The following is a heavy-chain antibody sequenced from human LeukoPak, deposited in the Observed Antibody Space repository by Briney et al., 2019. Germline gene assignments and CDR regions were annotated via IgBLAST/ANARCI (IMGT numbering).Heavy chain of an antibody. D-gene: IGHD3-10*01. CDR1: GFTFRSYW. CDR3: ARGGQAGTGDL. CDR2: IKRDGSET. Sequence: GGPLRLSCAASGFTFRSYWMTWVRQSPGKGLEWVANIKRDGSETYHVDSVKGRFTISRDNAKDSLYLEMNSLRAEDTAVYYCARGGQAGTGDLWGQGTLVTVSS. J-gene: IGHJ5*02. V-gene: IGHV3-7*01.